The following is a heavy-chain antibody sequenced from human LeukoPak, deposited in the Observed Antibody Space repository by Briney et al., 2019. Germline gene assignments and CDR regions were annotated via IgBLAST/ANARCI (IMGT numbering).Heavy chain of an antibody. CDR3: ARRTKYYDILTGYSYDAFDI. D-gene: IGHD3-9*01. J-gene: IGHJ3*02. CDR2: IYYSGST. Sequence: PSETLSLTCTVSGGSISSYFWSWIRQPPGKGLEWIGYIYYSGSTNYNPSLKSRVTISVDTSKNQFSLKLSSVTAADTAVYYCARRTKYYDILTGYSYDAFDIWGQGTMVTVSS. V-gene: IGHV4-59*08. CDR1: GGSISSYF.